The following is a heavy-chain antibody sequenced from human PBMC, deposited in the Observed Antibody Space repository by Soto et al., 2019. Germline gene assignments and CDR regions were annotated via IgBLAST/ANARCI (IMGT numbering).Heavy chain of an antibody. CDR3: AKAAVSDAFDI. D-gene: IGHD6-19*01. J-gene: IGHJ3*02. V-gene: IGHV3-23*01. Sequence: GGSLRLSCAASGFTFISYVINWVRQAPEKGLEWVSAINGGGTAYYTNSVKGRFTISRDNSKNTVYLQMNSLRAEDTAVYYCAKAAVSDAFDIWGQGTMVTVSS. CDR2: INGGGTA. CDR1: GFTFISYV.